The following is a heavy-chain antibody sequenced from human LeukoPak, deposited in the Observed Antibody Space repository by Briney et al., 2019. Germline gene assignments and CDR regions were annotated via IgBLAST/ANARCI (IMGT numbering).Heavy chain of an antibody. J-gene: IGHJ4*02. Sequence: PGGSLRLSCAASGFIFSNYGMNWVRQAPGKGLEWISSITDTSRNTYYADSVKGRFTISRDNSKNTLFLQMDSLRADDTAVYFCAKRVPYGSSSVYFDYWGQGTLVTVSS. CDR3: AKRVPYGSSSVYFDY. D-gene: IGHD6-6*01. CDR1: GFIFSNYG. CDR2: ITDTSRNT. V-gene: IGHV3-23*01.